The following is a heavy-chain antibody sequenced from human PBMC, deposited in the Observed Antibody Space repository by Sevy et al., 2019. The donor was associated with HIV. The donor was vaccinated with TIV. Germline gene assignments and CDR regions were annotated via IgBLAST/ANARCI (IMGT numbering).Heavy chain of an antibody. CDR3: ARDGGCSSTSCLLYFDY. CDR2: ISGSSNYI. D-gene: IGHD2-2*01. CDR1: EFTFSSYN. J-gene: IGHJ4*02. Sequence: GGSLRLSCAASEFTFSSYNMNWVRQAPGKGLEWVSSISGSSNYIYYAESVKGRFRISRDNVKDTLYLQMNSLRAEDTAVYYCARDGGCSSTSCLLYFDYWGQGTLVTVSS. V-gene: IGHV3-21*06.